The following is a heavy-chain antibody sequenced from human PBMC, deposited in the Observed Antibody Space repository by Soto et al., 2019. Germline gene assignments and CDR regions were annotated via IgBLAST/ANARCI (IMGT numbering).Heavy chain of an antibody. J-gene: IGHJ4*02. CDR2: IYWDDDK. CDR3: AHDSSGYYGFDY. V-gene: IGHV2-5*02. CDR1: WFSLSTSGGG. D-gene: IGHD3-22*01. Sequence: PTLVNPPKTLPLTCPLSWFSLSTSGGGVGWIPQPPGKALEWLALIYWDDDKRYSPSLKSRLTVTKDTSKNQVVLTMTNMDPVDTATYYCAHDSSGYYGFDYWGQGTLVTVSS.